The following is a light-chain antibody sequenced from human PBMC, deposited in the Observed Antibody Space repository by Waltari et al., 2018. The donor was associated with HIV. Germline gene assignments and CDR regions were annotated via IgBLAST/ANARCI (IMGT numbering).Light chain of an antibody. CDR1: SSNIGAHYD. CDR3: QSYDSSLSGSGV. J-gene: IGLJ3*02. V-gene: IGLV1-40*01. Sequence: SVLTQPPSVSGAPGQRVTISCTGSSSNIGAHYDVHWYQQLPGTAPKLLIYGNNNRPSGVPDRFSGSKSGTSASLAITGLQAEDEADYYCQSYDSSLSGSGVFGGGTKLTVL. CDR2: GNN.